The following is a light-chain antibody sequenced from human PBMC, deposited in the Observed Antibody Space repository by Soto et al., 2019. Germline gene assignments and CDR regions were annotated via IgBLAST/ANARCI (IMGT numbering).Light chain of an antibody. CDR1: QSVRSTY. CDR2: GAS. V-gene: IGKV3-20*01. Sequence: EIVLTQSPGILSLSPGERATLSCRASQSVRSTYLAWYQQKPGQAPRLLIHGASSRATGIPDRFSGSGSGTDFMLTISRLEPEDFAVYYCQYYSSSLSITFGQGTRLDIK. J-gene: IGKJ5*01. CDR3: QYYSSSLSIT.